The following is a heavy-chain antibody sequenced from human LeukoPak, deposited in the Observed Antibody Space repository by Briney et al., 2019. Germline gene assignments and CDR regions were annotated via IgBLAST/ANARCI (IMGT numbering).Heavy chain of an antibody. Sequence: PSETLSLTCSVSGGSISSYYWSWIRQPPGKGLEWIGYIYYSGRTNYNPSLKSRVTISVDTSKNQFSLTLSSVTAADTAIYYCARGQGATVPQVGKNWFDPWGQGTRVTVSS. CDR1: GGSISSYY. CDR3: ARGQGATVPQVGKNWFDP. J-gene: IGHJ5*02. D-gene: IGHD1-26*01. CDR2: IYYSGRT. V-gene: IGHV4-59*12.